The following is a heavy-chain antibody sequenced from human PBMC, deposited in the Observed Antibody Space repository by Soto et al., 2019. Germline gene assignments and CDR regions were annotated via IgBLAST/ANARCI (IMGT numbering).Heavy chain of an antibody. Sequence: GGSLRLSCAASGFTVSSNYMSWVRQAPGEGLEWVSVIYSGGSTYYADSVKGRFTISRDNSKNTLYLQMNSLRAEDTAVYYCARDGEQQLFPGSYGMDVWGQGTTVTVSS. V-gene: IGHV3-53*01. J-gene: IGHJ6*02. CDR2: IYSGGST. CDR1: GFTVSSNY. CDR3: ARDGEQQLFPGSYGMDV. D-gene: IGHD6-13*01.